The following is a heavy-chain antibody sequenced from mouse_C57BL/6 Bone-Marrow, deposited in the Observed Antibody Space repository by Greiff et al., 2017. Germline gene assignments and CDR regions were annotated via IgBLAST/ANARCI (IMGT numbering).Heavy chain of an antibody. Sequence: QVQLQQSGAELVKPGASVKLSCKASGYTFTSYWMHWVKQRPGQGLEWIGMIHPDSGSTNYNEKFKGKATLPVDKSSSTAYMQLSSLTSADSAVYYCAHGYYLDYWGQGTTLTVSS. J-gene: IGHJ2*01. V-gene: IGHV1-64*01. D-gene: IGHD2-2*01. CDR2: IHPDSGST. CDR3: AHGYYLDY. CDR1: GYTFTSYW.